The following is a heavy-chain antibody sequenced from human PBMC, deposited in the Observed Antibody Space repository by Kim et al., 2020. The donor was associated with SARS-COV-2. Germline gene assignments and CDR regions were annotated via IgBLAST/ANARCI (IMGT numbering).Heavy chain of an antibody. J-gene: IGHJ3*02. Sequence: GGSLRLSCAASGFTFSGSTMHWVRQASGKGLEWVGRIRSKANSYATAYAASVKNRFSISRDDSKNTAYLQMNSLKTEDTAVYYCTRVNPIAGGWYDAFDMWGK. D-gene: IGHD6-19*01. CDR3: TRVNPIAGGWYDAFDM. V-gene: IGHV3-73*01. CDR1: GFTFSGST. CDR2: IRSKANSYAT.